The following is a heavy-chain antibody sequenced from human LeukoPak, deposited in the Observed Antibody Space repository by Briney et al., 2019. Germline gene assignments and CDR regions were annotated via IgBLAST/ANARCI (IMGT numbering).Heavy chain of an antibody. CDR3: ARANWNYWTFHY. CDR1: GDSISSSSYY. CDR2: IYYSGST. D-gene: IGHD1-7*01. Sequence: SGTLSLTCTVSGDSISSSSYYWGWIRQPPGKGLEWIGSIYYSGSTYSNPSLKSRLTISVDTSKNQFSLKLSSVTAADTAVYYCARANWNYWTFHYWGQGTLVTVSS. J-gene: IGHJ4*02. V-gene: IGHV4-39*01.